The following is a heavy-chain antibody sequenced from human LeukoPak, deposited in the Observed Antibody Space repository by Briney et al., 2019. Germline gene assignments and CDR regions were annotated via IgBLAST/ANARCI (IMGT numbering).Heavy chain of an antibody. CDR2: IYDSGS. CDR1: GGSISSYY. J-gene: IGHJ6*02. CDR3: ARTGTTLSSHYYYGLDV. D-gene: IGHD1-1*01. V-gene: IGHV4-59*01. Sequence: KPSETLSLTCTVSGGSISSYYWSWIRQSPEKGLEWIGYIYDSGSNNNPSLKSQVTISLDTSKNQLSRKLSSVTAADTAVYYCARTGTTLSSHYYYGLDVWGHGTAVSVSS.